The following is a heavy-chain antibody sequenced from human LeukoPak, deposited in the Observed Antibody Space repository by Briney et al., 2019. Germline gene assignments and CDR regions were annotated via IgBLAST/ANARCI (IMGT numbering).Heavy chain of an antibody. CDR2: ISHSGST. CDR3: ARGVDKSATFYYYYYYIDV. J-gene: IGHJ6*03. V-gene: IGHV4-34*01. D-gene: IGHD2/OR15-2a*01. Sequence: SETLSLTCAVYGGSFNAYYYYWSWIRQPPGKGLEWIGEISHSGSTDYNPSLKSRVSISVDTSKNQFSLRLSSVTAADTAVYYCARGVDKSATFYYYYYYIDVWGKGTTVTVSS. CDR1: GGSFNAYYYY.